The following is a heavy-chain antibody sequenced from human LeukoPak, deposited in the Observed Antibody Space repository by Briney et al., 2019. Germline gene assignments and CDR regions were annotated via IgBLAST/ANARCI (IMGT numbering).Heavy chain of an antibody. CDR1: GGTFSSYA. V-gene: IGHV1-69*04. J-gene: IGHJ6*02. D-gene: IGHD2-2*01. Sequence: ASVKVSCKASGGTFSSYAISWVRQAPGQGLEWMGRIIPILGIANYAQKFQGRVTITADKSTSTAYMELSSLRSEDTAVYYCARDLVRVPAAPVWGQGTTVTVSS. CDR2: IIPILGIA. CDR3: ARDLVRVPAAPV.